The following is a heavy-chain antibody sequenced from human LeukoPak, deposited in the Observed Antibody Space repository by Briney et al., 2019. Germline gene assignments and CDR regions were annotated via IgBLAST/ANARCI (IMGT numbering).Heavy chain of an antibody. D-gene: IGHD4-11*01. CDR3: ASLQNGWFDP. Sequence: SETLSLTCTVSGDSISSHYWSWIRQPPGKGLEWIGYIYYSGSTNYNPSLKSRVTISVDTSKNQFSLKLSSVTAADTAVYYCASLQNGWFDPWGQGTLVTVSS. J-gene: IGHJ5*02. CDR2: IYYSGST. V-gene: IGHV4-59*08. CDR1: GDSISSHY.